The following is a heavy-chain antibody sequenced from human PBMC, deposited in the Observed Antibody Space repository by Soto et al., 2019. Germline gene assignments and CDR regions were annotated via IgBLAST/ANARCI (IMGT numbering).Heavy chain of an antibody. CDR3: AKSDWFDP. CDR1: GFNFRSYW. CDR2: IKQDGSKK. J-gene: IGHJ5*02. V-gene: IGHV3-7*01. Sequence: PGGSLRLSCAASGFNFRSYWMNWVRQAPGKGLVWVSSIKQDGSKKTYVDSVKGRFTVSRDNAKNTLYLQMNSLRAEDTAVYYCAKSDWFDPWGQGALVTVSS.